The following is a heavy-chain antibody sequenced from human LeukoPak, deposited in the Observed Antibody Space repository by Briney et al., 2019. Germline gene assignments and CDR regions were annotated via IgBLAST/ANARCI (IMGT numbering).Heavy chain of an antibody. CDR3: AKEPYCSSTSCYGYWFDP. V-gene: IGHV3-23*01. CDR1: DSPFRSIP. D-gene: IGHD2-2*01. J-gene: IGHJ5*02. Sequence: GGPLRPPCAALDSPFRSIPLSWSRRVQGKGLRWFQAFIGSGGSTYYADSVKGRFTISRDNSKNTLYLQMNSLRAEDTAVYYCAKEPYCSSTSCYGYWFDPWGQGTLVTVSS. CDR2: FIGSGGST.